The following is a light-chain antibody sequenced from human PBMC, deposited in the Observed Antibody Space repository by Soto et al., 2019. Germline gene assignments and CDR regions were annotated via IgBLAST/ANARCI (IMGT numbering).Light chain of an antibody. CDR1: QSIRSR. J-gene: IGKJ4*01. Sequence: DIQMTQSPSILSASVGDRVTITCRASQSIRSRLAWNQEKPGKAPKRLVYDAYSLASGVPSRFSGRSSGKEFTITIAGLQPEDFATYYCQQYESYSPLTFGGGTKVDI. V-gene: IGKV1-5*01. CDR2: DAY. CDR3: QQYESYSPLT.